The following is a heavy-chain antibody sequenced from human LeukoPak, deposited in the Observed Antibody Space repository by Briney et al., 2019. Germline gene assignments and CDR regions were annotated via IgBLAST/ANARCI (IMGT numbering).Heavy chain of an antibody. Sequence: PGGSLRLSCAASGFTFSSYGMHWVRQAPGKGLEWVAFIRYDGSNKYYADSVKGRFTISRDNSKNTLYLQMNSLRAEDTAVYYCAKTSSLSYHYGSGSYYNLDYWGQGTLVTVSS. D-gene: IGHD3-10*01. CDR3: AKTSSLSYHYGSGSYYNLDY. CDR1: GFTFSSYG. V-gene: IGHV3-30*02. CDR2: IRYDGSNK. J-gene: IGHJ4*02.